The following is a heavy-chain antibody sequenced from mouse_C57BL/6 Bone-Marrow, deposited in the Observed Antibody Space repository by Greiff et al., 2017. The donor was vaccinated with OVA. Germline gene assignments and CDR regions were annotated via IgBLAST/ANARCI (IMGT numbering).Heavy chain of an antibody. CDR3: ARHEDGDNASYFDY. CDR2: IYPGDGDT. Sequence: QVQLQQSGPELVKPGASVKISCKASGYAFSSSWMNWVKQRPGKGLEWIGRIYPGDGDTNYNGKFKGKATLTADKSSSTAYMQLSSLTSEDSAVYYCARHEDGDNASYFDYWGQGTTLTVSS. D-gene: IGHD2-13*01. CDR1: GYAFSSSW. J-gene: IGHJ2*01. V-gene: IGHV1-82*01.